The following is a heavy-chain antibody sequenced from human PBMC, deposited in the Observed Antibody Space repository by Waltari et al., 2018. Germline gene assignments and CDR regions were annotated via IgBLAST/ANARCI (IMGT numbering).Heavy chain of an antibody. CDR1: GYTFTGYY. CDR2: INPNSGGT. D-gene: IGHD1-7*01. CDR3: ARGITGTTGDYFDY. J-gene: IGHJ4*02. Sequence: HVQVVQSGAEVKRPGASLKVSCKASGYTFTGYYMHWVRQAPGQGLEWMGWINPNSGGTNYEQKFQGRVTMTRDTSISTAYMELSRLRSDDTAVYYCARGITGTTGDYFDYWGQGTLVTVSS. V-gene: IGHV1-2*02.